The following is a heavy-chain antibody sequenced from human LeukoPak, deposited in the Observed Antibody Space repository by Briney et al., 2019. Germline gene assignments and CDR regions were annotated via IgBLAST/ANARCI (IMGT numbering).Heavy chain of an antibody. CDR1: GGPFSGYY. CDR3: ARHAYYDFWSGYYTSDYFDY. V-gene: IGHV4-34*01. D-gene: IGHD3-3*01. CDR2: IYYSGST. Sequence: SETLSLTCAVYGGPFSGYYWSWIRQPPGKGLEWIGSIYYSGSTYYNPSLKSRVTISVDTSKNQFSLKLSSVTAADTAVYYCARHAYYDFWSGYYTSDYFDYWGQGTLVTVSS. J-gene: IGHJ4*02.